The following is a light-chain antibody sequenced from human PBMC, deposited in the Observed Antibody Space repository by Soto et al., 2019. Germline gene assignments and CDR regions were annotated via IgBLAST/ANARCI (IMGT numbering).Light chain of an antibody. CDR1: SSDVGGYNF. CDR2: DVT. Sequence: QSVLTQPASVSGSPGQSITISCTGTSSDVGGYNFVSWYQHHPGKAPKLIIYDVTNRPSGISNRFSGSKSGNTASLTISGLQAEDEADYYCTSYTSSTTYVFGTGTKFTVL. J-gene: IGLJ1*01. CDR3: TSYTSSTTYV. V-gene: IGLV2-14*03.